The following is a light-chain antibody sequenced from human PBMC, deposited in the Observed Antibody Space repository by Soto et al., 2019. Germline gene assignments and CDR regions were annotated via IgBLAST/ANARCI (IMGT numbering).Light chain of an antibody. J-gene: IGLJ1*01. CDR2: EVT. Sequence: QSVLTQPASGSGSPRQSITISCTGTNSDVGSYNLVSWFQQHPGKAPKLVIYEVTKRPSGVSDRFSGSKSGNTAALTISGLQAEDEADYHCFSYAGDSVYVFGTGTKVTVL. V-gene: IGLV2-23*02. CDR1: NSDVGSYNL. CDR3: FSYAGDSVYV.